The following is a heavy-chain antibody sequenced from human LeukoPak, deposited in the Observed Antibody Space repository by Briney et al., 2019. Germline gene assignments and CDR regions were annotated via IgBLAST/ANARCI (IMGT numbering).Heavy chain of an antibody. V-gene: IGHV4-61*02. D-gene: IGHD7-27*01. Sequence: SETLSLTCTVSGGSISSGSYYWSWIRQPAGKGLEWIGRIYTSGSTNYNPSPKSRVTISVDTSKNQFSLKLSSVTTADTAVYYCAREKLGMVGWYFDLWGRGTLVTVSS. CDR2: IYTSGST. CDR3: AREKLGMVGWYFDL. J-gene: IGHJ2*01. CDR1: GGSISSGSYY.